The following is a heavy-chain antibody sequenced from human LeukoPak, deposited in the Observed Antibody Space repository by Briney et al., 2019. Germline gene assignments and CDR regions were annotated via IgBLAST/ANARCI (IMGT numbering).Heavy chain of an antibody. D-gene: IGHD4-23*01. Sequence: ASVKVSCKASGGTFSSYVISWVRQAPGQGLEWMGWISAYNGNTNYAQKLQGRVTMTTDTSTSTAYMELRSLRSDDTAVYYCARDYGGNGHFDYWGQGTLVTVSS. CDR3: ARDYGGNGHFDY. CDR1: GGTFSSYV. J-gene: IGHJ4*02. V-gene: IGHV1-18*01. CDR2: ISAYNGNT.